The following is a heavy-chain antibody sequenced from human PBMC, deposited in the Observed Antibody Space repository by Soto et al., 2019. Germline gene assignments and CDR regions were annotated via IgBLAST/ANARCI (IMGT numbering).Heavy chain of an antibody. J-gene: IGHJ5*02. CDR3: AHRRASIAADLNGFDP. CDR2: IYWNDDT. D-gene: IGHD6-13*01. CDR1: GFSLSTSGVG. V-gene: IGHV2-5*01. Sequence: KSGPTLVNPTQTLTLTCTFSGFSLSTSGVGVGWIRQPPGKALEWLALIYWNDDTRYSPSLKSRLTITKDTSKNQVVLTMTNMDPVDTATYYCAHRRASIAADLNGFDPWGQGTLVTVSS.